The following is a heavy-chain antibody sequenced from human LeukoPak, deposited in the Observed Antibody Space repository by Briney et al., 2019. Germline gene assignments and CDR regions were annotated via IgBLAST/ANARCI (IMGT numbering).Heavy chain of an antibody. CDR1: GGSISSSSYY. CDR2: IYYSGST. CDR3: ARSPTPQYYGSGKDY. J-gene: IGHJ4*02. D-gene: IGHD3-10*01. V-gene: IGHV4-39*01. Sequence: SETLSLTCTVSGGSISSSSYYWGWIRQPPGKGLEWIGSIYYSGSTYYNPSLKSRVTISVDTSKNQFSLKLSSVTAADTAVYYCARSPTPQYYGSGKDYWGQGTLVTVSS.